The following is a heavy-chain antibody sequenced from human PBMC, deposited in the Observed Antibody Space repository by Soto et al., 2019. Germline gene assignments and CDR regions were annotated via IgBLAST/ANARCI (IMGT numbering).Heavy chain of an antibody. V-gene: IGHV3-23*01. CDR3: AKLLHNSYYNVMDV. J-gene: IGHJ6*02. Sequence: EVQLLESGGDLVQPGGSLRLVCAASGFTFSNSGMRWVRQAPGQGLEWVSSIGPSDNTYYSDAVKGRFTISRDISKNTLFLQMDSLRAEDTATYYCAKLLHNSYYNVMDVWGQGTTVTVSS. D-gene: IGHD4-4*01. CDR1: GFTFSNSG. CDR2: IGPSDNT.